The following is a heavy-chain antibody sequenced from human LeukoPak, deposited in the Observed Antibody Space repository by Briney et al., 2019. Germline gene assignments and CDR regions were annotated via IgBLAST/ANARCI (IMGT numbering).Heavy chain of an antibody. V-gene: IGHV3-53*01. D-gene: IGHD1-26*01. CDR1: QFTVSSNY. J-gene: IGHJ4*02. Sequence: GGSLRLSCAASQFTVSSNYMSWVRQAPGKGLDWVSVIYIGGNTYYADSVKCRFTISRDNSKNTLYLQINSLRPQDTALYYCVRLGHYYLDHWGQGPLVTVSS. CDR3: VRLGHYYLDH. CDR2: IYIGGNT.